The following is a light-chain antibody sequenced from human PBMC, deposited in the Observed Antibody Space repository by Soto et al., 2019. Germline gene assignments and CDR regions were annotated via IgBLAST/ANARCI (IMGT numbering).Light chain of an antibody. CDR2: ATS. Sequence: EAVLTQSPGTLSLSPGERATLSCRTSQSISSSYLARSQQKPGQAPRLLISATSNRATGVPDRFSGSGSGTDFTLTISRLEPEDSAVYYCHQYVSSPPAWAFGQGTKVEIK. J-gene: IGKJ1*01. CDR1: QSISSSY. CDR3: HQYVSSPPAWA. V-gene: IGKV3-20*01.